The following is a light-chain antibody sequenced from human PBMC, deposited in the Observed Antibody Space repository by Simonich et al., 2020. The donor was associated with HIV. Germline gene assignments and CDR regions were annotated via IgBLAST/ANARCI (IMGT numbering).Light chain of an antibody. Sequence: EIVMTQSPVTLSVSPGERAPLSCRASHNVTRTLAWYQQKPGQAPSLLIYGASTRATGIPASFSGSGSGTEFALTISSLQSEDFAVYYCQQYNNWPYTFGQGTKLEIK. V-gene: IGKV3-15*01. J-gene: IGKJ2*01. CDR1: HNVTRT. CDR3: QQYNNWPYT. CDR2: GAS.